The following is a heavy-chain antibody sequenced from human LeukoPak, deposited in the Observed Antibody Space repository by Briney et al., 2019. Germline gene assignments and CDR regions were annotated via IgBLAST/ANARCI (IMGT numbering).Heavy chain of an antibody. J-gene: IGHJ6*02. CDR1: GFTFDDYA. D-gene: IGHD6-19*01. Sequence: PGRSLRLSCAASGFTFDDYAMHWVRQAPGKGLEWASGISWNSGSIGYADSVKGRFTISRDNAKNSLYLQMNSLRAEDTALYYCAKDMGRISGWYGLDYYYGMDVWGQGTTVTVSS. CDR2: ISWNSGSI. CDR3: AKDMGRISGWYGLDYYYGMDV. V-gene: IGHV3-9*01.